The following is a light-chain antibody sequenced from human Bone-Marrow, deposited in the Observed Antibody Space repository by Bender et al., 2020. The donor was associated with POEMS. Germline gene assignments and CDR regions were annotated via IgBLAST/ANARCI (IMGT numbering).Light chain of an antibody. J-gene: IGLJ2*01. CDR2: EVT. CDR3: QSYDDRLSGPV. CDR1: YSDVRGYAF. Sequence: QSALTQPASVPGSLGQSITISCTGTYSDVRGYAFVSWYQHHPGKTPKLILFEVTRRPSGVSDRFSGSRSGTSTSLAITGLQAEDEADYYCQSYDDRLSGPVFGGGTKLTVL. V-gene: IGLV2-23*02.